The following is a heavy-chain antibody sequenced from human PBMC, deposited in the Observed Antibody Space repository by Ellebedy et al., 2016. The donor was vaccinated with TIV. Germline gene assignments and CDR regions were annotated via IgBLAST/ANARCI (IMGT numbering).Heavy chain of an antibody. CDR2: ISVAGGT. J-gene: IGHJ3*02. CDR3: AGESFNDADLDLWGLFDI. D-gene: IGHD1-7*01. Sequence: GGSLRLSCVVSGFTINSNYMSWVRQAPGKGLEWVSVISVAGGTYYADYVKGRFTISRDNSRNTLFLQMNGLRAEDTAVYYCAGESFNDADLDLWGLFDIWGQGTTVTVSS. CDR1: GFTINSNY. V-gene: IGHV3-66*01.